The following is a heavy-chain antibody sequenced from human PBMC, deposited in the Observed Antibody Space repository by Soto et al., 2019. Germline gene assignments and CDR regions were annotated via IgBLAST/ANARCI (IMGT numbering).Heavy chain of an antibody. CDR3: ARDRGGTVTTAFDY. CDR2: ISSSSSYI. D-gene: IGHD4-4*01. CDR1: GFTFSSYS. V-gene: IGHV3-21*01. J-gene: IGHJ4*02. Sequence: GGSLRLSCAASGFTFSSYSMNWVRQAPGKGLEWVSSISSSSSYIYYADSVKGRFTISRDNAKNPLYLQMNSLRAEDTAVYYCARDRGGTVTTAFDYWGQGTLVTVSS.